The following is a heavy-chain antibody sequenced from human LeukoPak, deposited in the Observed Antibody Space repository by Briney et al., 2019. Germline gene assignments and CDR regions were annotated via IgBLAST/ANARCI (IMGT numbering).Heavy chain of an antibody. D-gene: IGHD2-2*01. V-gene: IGHV3-23*01. Sequence: PGGSLRLSCAASGFTFSSYAMSWVRQAPGKGLEWVSAISGSGGSTYYADSVKGRFTIFRDNSKNTLYLQMNSLRAEDTAVYYCAKDLTYCSSTSCYGKPSGYYYGMDVWGQGTTVTVSS. CDR1: GFTFSSYA. J-gene: IGHJ6*02. CDR2: ISGSGGST. CDR3: AKDLTYCSSTSCYGKPSGYYYGMDV.